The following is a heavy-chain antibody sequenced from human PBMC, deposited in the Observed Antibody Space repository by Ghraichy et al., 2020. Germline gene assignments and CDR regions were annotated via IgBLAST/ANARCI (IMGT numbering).Heavy chain of an antibody. J-gene: IGHJ6*02. CDR1: GFTFSSYW. CDR3: AREHDSSGIYGMDV. V-gene: IGHV3-74*01. Sequence: GGSLRLSCAASGFTFSSYWMHWVRQAPGKGLVWVSRINSDGSSTSYADSVKGRFTISRDNAKNTLYLQMNSLRAEDTAVYYCAREHDSSGIYGMDVWGQGTTATFSS. CDR2: INSDGSST. D-gene: IGHD3-22*01.